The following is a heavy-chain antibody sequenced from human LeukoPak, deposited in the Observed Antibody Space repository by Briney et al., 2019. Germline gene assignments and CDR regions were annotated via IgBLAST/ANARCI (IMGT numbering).Heavy chain of an antibody. V-gene: IGHV1-18*01. D-gene: IGHD5-18*01. CDR1: GYTFTTFR. J-gene: IGHJ4*02. CDR2: ISAYSGST. Sequence: ASVKVSCKPSGYTFTTFRITWVRPAPGQGLEWMGWISAYSGSTNTPNNVNTKQAQKFQGRVTMTRDTSTSTVYMELNSLRSEDTAVYYCARDGESGHSYGYYLDYWGQGTPVTVSS. CDR3: ARDGESGHSYGYYLDY.